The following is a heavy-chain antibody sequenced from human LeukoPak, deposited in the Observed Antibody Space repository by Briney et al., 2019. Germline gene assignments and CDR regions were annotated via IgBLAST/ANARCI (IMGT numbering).Heavy chain of an antibody. D-gene: IGHD5-24*01. V-gene: IGHV3-30-3*01. Sequence: PGGSLRLSCAASGFTFSSYAMHWVRQAPGKGLEWVAVISYDGSNKYYADSVKGRFTISRDNAKNSLYLQMNSLRAEDTAVYYCARDEEADGYKIFDYWGQGTLVTVSS. CDR3: ARDEEADGYKIFDY. CDR2: ISYDGSNK. CDR1: GFTFSSYA. J-gene: IGHJ4*02.